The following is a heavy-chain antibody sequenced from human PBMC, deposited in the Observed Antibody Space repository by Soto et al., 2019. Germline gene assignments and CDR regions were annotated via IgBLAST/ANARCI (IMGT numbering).Heavy chain of an antibody. J-gene: IGHJ4*02. CDR2: IWYDGSNK. D-gene: IGHD2-21*01. CDR1: GFTFSNFG. CDR3: AKDWGGPPRTRTVAPDD. V-gene: IGHV3-33*06. Sequence: QVQLVESGGGVVQPGRSLRLSCATSGFTFSNFGIHWVRQAPGKGLEWVAVIWYDGSNKDYLDSVKGRFTISRDNSKNTVYLQMNSLRAEDTAVYYCAKDWGGPPRTRTVAPDDWGQGTLVTVSS.